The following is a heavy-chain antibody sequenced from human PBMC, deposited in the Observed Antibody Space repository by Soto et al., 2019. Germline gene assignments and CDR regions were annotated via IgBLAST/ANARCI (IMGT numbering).Heavy chain of an antibody. V-gene: IGHV3-30*18. CDR2: ISYDGNNK. Sequence: GGSLRLSCAASGFIFSTYGMHWVHQAPGKGLEWLSVISYDGNNKYYADSVKGRFTISRDNSKNTLWLQMDSLRTEDTAVYYCAKDLLLTTITTVGDWGQGTLVTVSS. CDR3: AKDLLLTTITTVGD. CDR1: GFIFSTYG. J-gene: IGHJ4*02. D-gene: IGHD4-17*01.